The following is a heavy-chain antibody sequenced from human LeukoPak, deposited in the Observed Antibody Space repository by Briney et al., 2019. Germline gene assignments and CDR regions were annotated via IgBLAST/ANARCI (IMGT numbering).Heavy chain of an antibody. V-gene: IGHV3-64D*06. CDR1: GFTFSSYW. D-gene: IGHD6-19*01. CDR2: ISSNGGST. J-gene: IGHJ4*02. Sequence: PGGSLRLSCAASGFTFSSYWMHWVRQAPGKGLEYVSAISSNGGSTYYADSVKGRFTISRDNSKNTLYLQMSSLRAEDTAVYYCVRGQWLVPFDYWGQGTLVTVSS. CDR3: VRGQWLVPFDY.